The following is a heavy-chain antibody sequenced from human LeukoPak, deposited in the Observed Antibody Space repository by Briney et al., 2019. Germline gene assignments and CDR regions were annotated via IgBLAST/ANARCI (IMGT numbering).Heavy chain of an antibody. CDR1: GFAFSSYW. J-gene: IGHJ4*02. D-gene: IGHD3-16*02. CDR2: INSDGSST. CDR3: ARDRPRWIDY. Sequence: GGSLTLSCAASGFAFSSYWMHRVRQVPGKGLVWVSRINSDGSSTNYADFVKGRFTISRDNAKNTLYLQMNSLRAEDTAVYYCARDRPRWIDYWGQGTLVTVSS. V-gene: IGHV3-74*01.